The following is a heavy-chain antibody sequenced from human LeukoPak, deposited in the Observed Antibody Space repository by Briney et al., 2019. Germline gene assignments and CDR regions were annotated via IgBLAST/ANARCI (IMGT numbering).Heavy chain of an antibody. CDR1: GFTFSSYA. V-gene: IGHV3-23*01. Sequence: PGGSLRLSCAASGFTFSSYAMSWVRQAPGKGLEWVSAISGSGGSTYYADSVKGRFTISRDNSKNTLHLQMNSLRAEDTAVYYCAKVPVTYSSSSHFDYWGQGTLVTVSS. CDR3: AKVPVTYSSSSHFDY. D-gene: IGHD6-6*01. CDR2: ISGSGGST. J-gene: IGHJ4*02.